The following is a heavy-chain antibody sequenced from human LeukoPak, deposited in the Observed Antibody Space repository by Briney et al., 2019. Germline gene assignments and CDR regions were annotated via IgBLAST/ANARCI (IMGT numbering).Heavy chain of an antibody. J-gene: IGHJ3*02. CDR2: IRSKSNSYAT. D-gene: IGHD6-13*01. V-gene: IGHV3-73*01. Sequence: GGSLRLSCAASGFTFSGSAMHWVRQASGKGLEWVGRIRSKSNSYATAYAASVKGRFTISRDDSKNTAYLQMNSLKTEDTAVYYCRTPKPLIAAASEGAFDIWGQGTMVTVSS. CDR3: RTPKPLIAAASEGAFDI. CDR1: GFTFSGSA.